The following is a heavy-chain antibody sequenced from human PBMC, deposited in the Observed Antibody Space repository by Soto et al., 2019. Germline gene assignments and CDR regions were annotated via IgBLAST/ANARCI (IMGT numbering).Heavy chain of an antibody. J-gene: IGHJ4*02. D-gene: IGHD5-18*01. CDR2: IYYSGTT. Sequence: PSETLSLTCTVSGDSIISGGYHWTWIRQHPGKGLEWIGYIYYSGTTYYNPSLESRLTISVDTSKNTLYLQMNSLRAEDTAVYYCAKVRDNYGSDCWGRGTLVTVSS. CDR3: AKVRDNYGSDC. CDR1: GDSIISGGYH. V-gene: IGHV4-31*03.